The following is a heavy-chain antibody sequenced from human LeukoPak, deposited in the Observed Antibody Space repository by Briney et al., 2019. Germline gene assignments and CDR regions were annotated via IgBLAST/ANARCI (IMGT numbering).Heavy chain of an antibody. Sequence: PSETLSLTCTVSGGSITSGSYYWGWIRQPPGKGLEWIGSVYYSGSTHYTPSLKSRVTISLDTSKMQFSLKLSSVTAADTAVYYCARSLGHSYGNDYWGQGTLVTVSS. V-gene: IGHV4-39*01. CDR2: VYYSGST. D-gene: IGHD3-16*01. CDR3: ARSLGHSYGNDY. CDR1: GGSITSGSYY. J-gene: IGHJ4*02.